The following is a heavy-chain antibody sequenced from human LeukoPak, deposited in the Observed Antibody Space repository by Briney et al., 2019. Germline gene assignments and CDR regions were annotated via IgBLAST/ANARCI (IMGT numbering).Heavy chain of an antibody. CDR1: GDSVSRSDSY. CDR3: ARRRYFDGSGYLE. J-gene: IGHJ1*01. CDR2: IYYSGRT. Sequence: SETLSLTCSVSGDSVSRSDSYWDWIRQPPGKGLEWIGTIYYSGRTYYSPSLRSRVTMSVDPSNNQFSLTLRSVTAADTALYYSARRRYFDGSGYLEWGQGTLLSVSS. V-gene: IGHV4-39*01. D-gene: IGHD3-22*01.